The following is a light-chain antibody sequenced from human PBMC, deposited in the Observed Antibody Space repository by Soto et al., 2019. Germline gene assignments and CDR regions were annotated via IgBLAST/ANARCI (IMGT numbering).Light chain of an antibody. CDR1: QSISSW. CDR2: AAS. V-gene: IGKV1-5*01. Sequence: PQSPPTLCAPVLPRTPPXCRACQSISSWLAWYQQKPGKAPNLLIYAASTLQSGVPSRCSASGVGTDFTLTISSLQAEDFATYYCQQVRSYPSTFGVGTKV. CDR3: QQVRSYPST. J-gene: IGKJ4*01.